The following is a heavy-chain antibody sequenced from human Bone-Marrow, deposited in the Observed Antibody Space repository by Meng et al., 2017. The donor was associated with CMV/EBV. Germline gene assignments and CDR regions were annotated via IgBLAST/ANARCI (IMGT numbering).Heavy chain of an antibody. J-gene: IGHJ4*02. CDR1: GYTFTGYY. CDR3: ARDIPGSRYSSGWPLDY. D-gene: IGHD6-19*01. Sequence: ASVKVSCKASGYTFTGYYMHWVRQAPGQGLEWMGWINPNSGGTNYAQKFQGRVTMTRDTSISTAYMELSRLRSDDTAVYYCARDIPGSRYSSGWPLDYWGQGTLVTVSS. V-gene: IGHV1-2*02. CDR2: INPNSGGT.